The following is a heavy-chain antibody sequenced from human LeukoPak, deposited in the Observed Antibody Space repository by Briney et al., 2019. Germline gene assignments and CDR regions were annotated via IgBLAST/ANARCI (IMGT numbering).Heavy chain of an antibody. V-gene: IGHV3-48*04. CDR1: GFTFSDYS. J-gene: IGHJ4*02. Sequence: AGGSLRLSCAASGFTFSDYSMNWVRQAPGKGLEWISYIGISSGNTKYADSVKGRFTISGDNAKSSLYLQMNSLRVEDTAVYYCARDYNYAFDNWGQGTLVTVSS. CDR2: IGISSGNT. CDR3: ARDYNYAFDN. D-gene: IGHD1-1*01.